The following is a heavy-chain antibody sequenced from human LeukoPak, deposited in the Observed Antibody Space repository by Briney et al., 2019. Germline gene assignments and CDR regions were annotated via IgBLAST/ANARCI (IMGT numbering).Heavy chain of an antibody. J-gene: IGHJ4*02. V-gene: IGHV3-23*01. Sequence: GGSLRLSCAASGFTFSAYAMSWVRQAPGRGLEWLSTITGGDRSTHYADSVKGRFTISRDNAKNSLYLQMNSLRAEDTALYYCAKGLRSAVADYFDYWGQGTLVTVSS. D-gene: IGHD6-19*01. CDR2: ITGGDRST. CDR3: AKGLRSAVADYFDY. CDR1: GFTFSAYA.